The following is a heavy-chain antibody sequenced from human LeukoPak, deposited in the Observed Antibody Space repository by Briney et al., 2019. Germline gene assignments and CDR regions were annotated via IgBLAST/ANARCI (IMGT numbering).Heavy chain of an antibody. CDR2: IREERGQE. D-gene: IGHD5-18*01. J-gene: IGHJ5*02. Sequence: GGSLRLSCVASGLTVSNHWMSWVRQAPGKGLEWVANIREERGQEYYVDSVKGRFTISKNSAKNSLYLQMSTLRVEDTAMYYSASLDTAKQPLANHWGQGTLVTVSS. V-gene: IGHV3-7*03. CDR1: GLTVSNHW. CDR3: ASLDTAKQPLANH.